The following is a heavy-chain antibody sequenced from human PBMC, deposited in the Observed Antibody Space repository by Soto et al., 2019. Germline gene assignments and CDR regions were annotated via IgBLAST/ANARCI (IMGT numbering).Heavy chain of an antibody. J-gene: IGHJ6*02. CDR1: CGSIISYY. D-gene: IGHD6-6*01. V-gene: IGHV4-59*01. CDR3: ARSEYSSALNYYYYGMDV. Sequence: PSDTLSLTCTVSCGSIISYYWSWIRQPPGKGLEWIGYIYYSGSTNYNPSLKSRVTISVDTSKNQFSLKLSAVTAADTAVYYCARSEYSSALNYYYYGMDVWGQGTTVTVSS. CDR2: IYYSGST.